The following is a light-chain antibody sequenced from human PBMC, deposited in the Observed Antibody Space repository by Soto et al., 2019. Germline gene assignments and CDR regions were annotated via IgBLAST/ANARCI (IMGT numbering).Light chain of an antibody. CDR3: NSYTSSSTYV. V-gene: IGLV2-14*03. CDR1: SSDVGGFNY. CDR2: DVT. J-gene: IGLJ1*01. Sequence: QSALTQPASVSGSHGQSSTISCTGTSSDVGGFNYVSWYQQHPGKAPKLMIYDVTNRPSGVSYRFSGSKSGNTASLTISGLQAEDEADYYCNSYTSSSTYVFGTGTKVTVL.